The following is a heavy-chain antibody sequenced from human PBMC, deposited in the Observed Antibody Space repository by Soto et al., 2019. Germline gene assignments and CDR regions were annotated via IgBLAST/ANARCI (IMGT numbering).Heavy chain of an antibody. Sequence: PGGSLRLSCAASGFTFSSFWMDWVRQAPGKGLEWVSAISGSGGSTYYADSVKGRFTISRDNSKNTLYLQMNSLRAEDTAVYYCANFGYTMVRVVIIVYWYQGTLVTVSS. V-gene: IGHV3-23*01. J-gene: IGHJ4*02. D-gene: IGHD3-10*01. CDR1: GFTFSSFW. CDR3: ANFGYTMVRVVIIVY. CDR2: ISGSGGST.